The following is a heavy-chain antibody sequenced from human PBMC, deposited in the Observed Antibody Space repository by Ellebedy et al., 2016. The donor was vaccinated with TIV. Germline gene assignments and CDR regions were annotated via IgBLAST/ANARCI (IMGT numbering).Heavy chain of an antibody. CDR3: ARLAVPAAIAYWFDP. Sequence: GGSLRLSCQGSGYTFTTYWIAWVRQRPGKGLEWMGFIYPRDSDTRYSPSFQGQVTISADKSISTAYLQWSSLKASDTAMYYCARLAVPAAIAYWFDPWGQGTLVTVSS. V-gene: IGHV5-51*01. D-gene: IGHD2-2*01. J-gene: IGHJ5*02. CDR2: IYPRDSDT. CDR1: GYTFTTYW.